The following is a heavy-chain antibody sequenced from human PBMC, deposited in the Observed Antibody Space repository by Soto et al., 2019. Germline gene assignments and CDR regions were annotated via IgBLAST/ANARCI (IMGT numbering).Heavy chain of an antibody. V-gene: IGHV3-73*02. CDR2: IRSKANSDAT. D-gene: IGHD2-15*01. CDR3: TKPAWVVVAATTYYYGMDV. J-gene: IGHJ6*02. Sequence: EVQLVESGGGLVQPGGSLKLSCAASGFTFSDSAMHWVRQASGKGLEWVGRIRSKANSDATAYAASVKGRFTISRDDSKNTAYLQMNSLKIEDTAVYYCTKPAWVVVAATTYYYGMDVWGQGTTVTVSS. CDR1: GFTFSDSA.